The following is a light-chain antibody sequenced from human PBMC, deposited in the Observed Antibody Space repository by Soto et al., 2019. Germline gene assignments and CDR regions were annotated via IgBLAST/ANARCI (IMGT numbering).Light chain of an antibody. V-gene: IGKV1-5*03. CDR3: QHYSVDSRT. CDR2: KAS. Sequence: DIQMTQSPSTLSASVGDRVTITCRASQSISSWLAWYQQKPGQAPRLLIYKASTLETGVPSRFSGTGSGTEFTLTIRSLQPDDFATYYCQHYSVDSRTFGQGTTVEVK. CDR1: QSISSW. J-gene: IGKJ1*01.